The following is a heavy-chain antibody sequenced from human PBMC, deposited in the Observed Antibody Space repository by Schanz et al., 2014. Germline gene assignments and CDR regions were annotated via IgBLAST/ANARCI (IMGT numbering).Heavy chain of an antibody. CDR3: TRSTLWSYDV. J-gene: IGHJ3*01. CDR2: IFHSGPT. V-gene: IGHV4-4*02. Sequence: QVQLQESGPGLVKPSGTLSLTCVVSGGSISSGVWWTWARQSPGKGLEWIGEIFHSGPTNYNPALESRVTVSVDKSKNQFSLILSSRAAADTAVYYCTRSTLWSYDVWGRGTMVIVSS. CDR1: GGSISSGVW. D-gene: IGHD2-21*01.